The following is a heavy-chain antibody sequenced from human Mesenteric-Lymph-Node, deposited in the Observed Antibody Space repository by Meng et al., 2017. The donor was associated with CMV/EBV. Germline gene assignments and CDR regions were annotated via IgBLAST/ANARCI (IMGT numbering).Heavy chain of an antibody. V-gene: IGHV1-2*02. D-gene: IGHD6-13*01. J-gene: IGHJ6*02. CDR3: ARDQDPGYSSSWLYYYYYYGMDV. CDR1: GYTFTGYY. Sequence: ASVKVSCKASGYTFTGYYMHWVRQAPGQGLEWMGWINPNSSGTNYAQKFQGRVTMTRDTSISTAYMELSRLRSDDTAVYYCARDQDPGYSSSWLYYYYYYGMDVWGQGTTVTVSS. CDR2: INPNSSGT.